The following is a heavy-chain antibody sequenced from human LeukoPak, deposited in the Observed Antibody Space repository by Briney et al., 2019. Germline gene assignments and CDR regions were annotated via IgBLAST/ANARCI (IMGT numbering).Heavy chain of an antibody. D-gene: IGHD2-2*01. CDR3: ARSIPAGNRR. CDR2: ISSSGSTI. J-gene: IGHJ4*02. Sequence: GGSLRLSCAASGFTFSDYYMSWIRQAPGKGLEWVSYISSSGSTIDYADSVKGRFIISRDNAKNSLYLQMNSLRAEDTTVYYCARSIPAGNRRWGQGTLVTVSS. V-gene: IGHV3-11*01. CDR1: GFTFSDYY.